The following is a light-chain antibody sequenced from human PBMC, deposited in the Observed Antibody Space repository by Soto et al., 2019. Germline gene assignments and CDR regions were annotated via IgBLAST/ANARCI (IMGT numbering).Light chain of an antibody. J-gene: IGKJ1*01. CDR3: QKYYTTPWT. CDR2: WAS. CDR1: QSVLYSSNNKNY. V-gene: IGKV4-1*01. Sequence: DIVMTQSPDSLAVSLGERATINCKSSQSVLYSSNNKNYLAWYQQTPGQPPKVLIYWASTRESGLPDRFSGSGSGPDFTLTISSLQAEDVAVYYGQKYYTTPWTFGQGTKVEIK.